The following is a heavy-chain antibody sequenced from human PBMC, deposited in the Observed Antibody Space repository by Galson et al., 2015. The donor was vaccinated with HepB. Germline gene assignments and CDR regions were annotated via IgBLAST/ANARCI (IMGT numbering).Heavy chain of an antibody. CDR3: VRAGSGWTTFDI. CDR1: GFTLTAFY. Sequence: SVKVSCKASGFTLTAFYMHWVRQAPGQGLEWMGRINPNSGDTNYAQRFQGRVTMTRDASISTAYMELSRLSSDDVAVYYCVRAGSGWTTFDIWGQGTMVIVSS. V-gene: IGHV1-2*06. D-gene: IGHD6-19*01. CDR2: INPNSGDT. J-gene: IGHJ3*02.